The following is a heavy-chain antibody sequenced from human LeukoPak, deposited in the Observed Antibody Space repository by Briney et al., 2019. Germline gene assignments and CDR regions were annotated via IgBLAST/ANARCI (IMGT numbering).Heavy chain of an antibody. D-gene: IGHD3-22*01. J-gene: IGHJ4*02. V-gene: IGHV3-33*01. Sequence: PGGSLRLSCAASGFTFSSYGMHWVRQAPGKGQEWVAVIWYDGSNKYYADSVKGRFTISRDNSKNTLYLQMNSLRAEDTAVYYCARALFGSGYYGYWGQGTLVTVSS. CDR3: ARALFGSGYYGY. CDR1: GFTFSSYG. CDR2: IWYDGSNK.